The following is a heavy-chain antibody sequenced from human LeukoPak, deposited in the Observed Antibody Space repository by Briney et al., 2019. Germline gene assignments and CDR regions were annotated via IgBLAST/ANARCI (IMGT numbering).Heavy chain of an antibody. CDR3: ASTILVPGIAAAGYES. CDR2: INAGNGNT. J-gene: IGHJ5*02. Sequence: ASVKVSCKASGYTFTSYAMHWVRQAPGQRLEWMGWINAGNGNTKYSQEFQGRVTITRDTSASTAYMELSSLRSEDMAVYYCASTILVPGIAAAGYESWGQGTLVTVSS. V-gene: IGHV1-3*03. D-gene: IGHD6-13*01. CDR1: GYTFTSYA.